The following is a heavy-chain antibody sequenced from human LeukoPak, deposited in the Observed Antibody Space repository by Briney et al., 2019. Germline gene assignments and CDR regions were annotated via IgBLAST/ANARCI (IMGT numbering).Heavy chain of an antibody. V-gene: IGHV4-39*02. Sequence: SETLSLTCAVSGGSISTDRYLWGWLRQSPGKGLEWIGSVSHRGRNYYRSSFKSRVTISVDASNNHFSLRLKSVTAADTATYYCASEQAYDHLPGHYKTEYFQQWGQGSLVTVSS. CDR1: GGSISTDRYL. CDR2: VSHRGRN. D-gene: IGHD3-9*01. J-gene: IGHJ1*01. CDR3: ASEQAYDHLPGHYKTEYFQQ.